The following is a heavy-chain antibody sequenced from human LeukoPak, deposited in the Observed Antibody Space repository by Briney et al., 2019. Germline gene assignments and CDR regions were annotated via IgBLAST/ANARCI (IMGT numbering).Heavy chain of an antibody. Sequence: PSETLSLTCTVSGGSISSYYWSWIRQPAGKGLEWIGHIYTSGSTNYNPSLKSRVTMSVDTSKNQFSLKLSSVTAADTAVYYCARDEDTAMETRGINWFDPWGQGTLVTVSS. CDR1: GGSISSYY. CDR3: ARDEDTAMETRGINWFDP. J-gene: IGHJ5*02. V-gene: IGHV4-4*07. CDR2: IYTSGST. D-gene: IGHD5-18*01.